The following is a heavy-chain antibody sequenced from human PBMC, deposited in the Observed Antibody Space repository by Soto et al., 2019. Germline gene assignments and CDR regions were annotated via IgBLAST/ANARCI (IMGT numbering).Heavy chain of an antibody. Sequence: EVQLLESGGGLVQPGGSLRLSCAASGFTFNSYAMSWGRQAPGKGLEWVSITSGGGGTTYYADSVKGRFAISRDNSKNTLYLEMNSMRAEDTAVYFCAKRYHTTTSCFDYWGQGTLVTVSS. V-gene: IGHV3-23*01. CDR3: AKRYHTTTSCFDY. CDR1: GFTFNSYA. D-gene: IGHD2-2*01. J-gene: IGHJ4*02. CDR2: TSGGGGTT.